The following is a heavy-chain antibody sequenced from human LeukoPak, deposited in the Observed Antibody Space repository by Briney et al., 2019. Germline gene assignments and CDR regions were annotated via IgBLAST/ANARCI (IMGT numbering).Heavy chain of an antibody. D-gene: IGHD2-2*01. CDR1: GYTFTIYG. V-gene: IGHV1-18*04. CDR2: ISAYNGNT. CDR3: ARDGDIVVVPAPMPVGGMDV. J-gene: IGHJ6*04. Sequence: ASVKVSFKASGYTFTIYGISGVRQAPGQGGEWMGWISAYNGNTNYAQKLQGRVTITTDTSTSTAYMELRSLRSDDTAVYYCARDGDIVVVPAPMPVGGMDVWGKGTTVTVSS.